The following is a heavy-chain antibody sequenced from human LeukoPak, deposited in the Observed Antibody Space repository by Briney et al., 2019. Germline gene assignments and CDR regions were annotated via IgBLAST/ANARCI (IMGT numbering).Heavy chain of an antibody. CDR3: ARHVVYSYGPQWWFDP. CDR1: GYSFTSYR. J-gene: IGHJ5*02. CDR2: IDASDSYT. Sequence: LGESLRISCKGSGYSFTSYRISWVRQMPGKGLEWMGWIDASDSYTNYSPSFQGHVTISADKSISTAYLQWSSLKASDTAMYYCARHVVYSYGPQWWFDPWGQGTLVTVSS. V-gene: IGHV5-10-1*01. D-gene: IGHD5-18*01.